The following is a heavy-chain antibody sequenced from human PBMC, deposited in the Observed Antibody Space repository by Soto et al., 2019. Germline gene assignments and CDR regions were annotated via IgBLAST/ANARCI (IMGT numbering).Heavy chain of an antibody. CDR2: TSYDGSNN. J-gene: IGHJ4*02. CDR1: GFTFRSYV. V-gene: IGHV3-33*05. D-gene: IGHD3-16*01. Sequence: QVPLGESGGGVVQPGTSLRLSCVGPGFTFRSYVIHWDRQAPGKGLEWVALTSYDGSNNFYGDSVKGRFAISRDNSRNTEEMPVDSVRVEDTAVYYCARWGTTGGLDVWGQGTVVSVSS. CDR3: ARWGTTGGLDV.